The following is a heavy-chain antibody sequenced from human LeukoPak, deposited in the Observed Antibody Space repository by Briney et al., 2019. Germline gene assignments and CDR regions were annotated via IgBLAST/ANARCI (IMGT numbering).Heavy chain of an antibody. J-gene: IGHJ4*02. CDR1: GFTFSSYA. CDR3: ARESGSTSCYTD. V-gene: IGHV3-30-3*01. D-gene: IGHD2-2*02. CDR2: ISYDGSNK. Sequence: PGGSLRLSCAASGFTFSSYAMHWVRQAPGKGLEWVAVISYDGSNKYYADSVKGRFTISRDNSKNTLYLQMNSLRAEDTAVYYCARESGSTSCYTDWGQGTLVTVSS.